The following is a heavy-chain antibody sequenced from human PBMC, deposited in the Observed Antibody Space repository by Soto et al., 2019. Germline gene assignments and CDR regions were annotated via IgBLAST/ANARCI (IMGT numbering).Heavy chain of an antibody. V-gene: IGHV4-34*01. Sequence: SETLSLTCAVYGGSFSGYYWSWIRQPPGKGLEWIGEINHSGSTNYNPSLKSRVTISVDTSKNQFSLKLSSVTAADTAVYYCARGFRGWFDPWGQGTLVTVSS. CDR1: GGSFSGYY. CDR3: ARGFRGWFDP. CDR2: INHSGST. J-gene: IGHJ5*02.